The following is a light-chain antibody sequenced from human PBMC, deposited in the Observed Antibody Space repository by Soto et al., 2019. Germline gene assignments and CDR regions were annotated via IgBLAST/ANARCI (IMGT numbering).Light chain of an antibody. CDR3: AAWDGSLKGYV. V-gene: IGLV1-44*01. CDR1: SSNIGSNT. Sequence: QAVVTQPPSTSGTHGQRVTISCSGSSSNIGSNTVNWYQQLPGTAPKLLIYRNNQRPSGVPDRFSGSKSGTSASLAISGLQSEDEADYYCAAWDGSLKGYVFATGTKVTVL. J-gene: IGLJ1*01. CDR2: RNN.